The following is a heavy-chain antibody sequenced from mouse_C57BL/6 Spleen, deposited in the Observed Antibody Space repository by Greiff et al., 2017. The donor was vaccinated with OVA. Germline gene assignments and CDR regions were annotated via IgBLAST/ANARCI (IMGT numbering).Heavy chain of an antibody. D-gene: IGHD2-12*01. V-gene: IGHV1-61*01. Sequence: QVQLQQPGAELVRPGSSVKLSCKASGYTFTSYWMDWVKQRPGQGLEWIGNIYPSDSETHYNQKFKDKATLTVDKSSSTAYMQLSSLTSEDSAVYYGARSLYYSLEYAMDYWGQGTSVTVSS. CDR1: GYTFTSYW. CDR3: ARSLYYSLEYAMDY. CDR2: IYPSDSET. J-gene: IGHJ4*01.